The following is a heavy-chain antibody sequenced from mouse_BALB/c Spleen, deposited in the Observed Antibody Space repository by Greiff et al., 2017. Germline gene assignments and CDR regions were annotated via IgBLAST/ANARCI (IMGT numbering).Heavy chain of an antibody. D-gene: IGHD1-1*01. CDR3: ARGSGRGFAY. CDR1: GYTFTSYW. Sequence: QVQLQQSGAELAKPGASVKMSCKASGYTFTSYWMHWVKQRPGQGLEWIGYINPSTGYTEYNQKFKDKATLTADKSSSTAYMQLSRLTSEDSAVYYCARGSGRGFAYWGQGTLVTVSA. CDR2: INPSTGYT. V-gene: IGHV1-7*01. J-gene: IGHJ3*01.